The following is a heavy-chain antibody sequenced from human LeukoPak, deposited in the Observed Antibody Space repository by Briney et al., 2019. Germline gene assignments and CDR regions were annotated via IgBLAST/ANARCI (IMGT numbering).Heavy chain of an antibody. CDR1: GFTFSSYG. CDR3: ARDPGRAAAGTLDY. CDR2: IWYDGSNK. V-gene: IGHV3-33*01. D-gene: IGHD6-13*01. J-gene: IGHJ4*02. Sequence: GGSLRLSCAASGFTFSSYGMHWVRQAPGKGLEWVAVIWYDGSNKYYADSVKGQFTISRDNSKNTLYLQMNSLRAEDTAVYYCARDPGRAAAGTLDYWGQGTLVTVSS.